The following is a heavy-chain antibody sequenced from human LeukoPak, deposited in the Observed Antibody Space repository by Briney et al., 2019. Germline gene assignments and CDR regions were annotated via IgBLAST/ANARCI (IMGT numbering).Heavy chain of an antibody. CDR2: ISYSGVT. D-gene: IGHD5-12*01. Sequence: SETLSLTCTVSGASVSSPDYFWNWIRQPPGKGLEWIGSISYSGVTFYNPSLKSRLTMSLDTSKNQFSLRLTSVTVADTAVYYCAHPRGSGYDLDFDYWGQGTLVSVSS. CDR3: AHPRGSGYDLDFDY. CDR1: GASVSSPDYF. V-gene: IGHV4-30-4*08. J-gene: IGHJ4*02.